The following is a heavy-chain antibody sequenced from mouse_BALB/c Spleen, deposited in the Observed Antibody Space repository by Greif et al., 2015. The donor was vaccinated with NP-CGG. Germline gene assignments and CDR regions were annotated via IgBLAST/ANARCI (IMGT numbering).Heavy chain of an antibody. CDR1: GYAFSSYW. J-gene: IGHJ1*01. CDR3: AREDYGTRYFDV. V-gene: IGHV1-80*01. D-gene: IGHD1-1*01. Sequence: VQGVESGAELVRPGSSVKISCKASGYAFSSYWMNWVKQRPGQGLEWIGQIYPGDGDTNYNGKFKGKATLTADKSSSKDYIQLSSKTSGDSAVYFGAREDYGTRYFDVWGAGTTVTVSS. CDR2: IYPGDGDT.